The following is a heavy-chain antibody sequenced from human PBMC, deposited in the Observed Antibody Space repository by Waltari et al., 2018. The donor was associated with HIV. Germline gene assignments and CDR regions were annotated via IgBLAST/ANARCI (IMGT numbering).Heavy chain of an antibody. Sequence: QVQLQESGPGLVKPSQTLSLSCTVSGGSISSGGYYWSWIRQHPGKGLEWIGYISDSGNTYYNLSLKSRVTISLDTSKNQFSLKLSSVTAADTAVYYCARVGNHRYYYYGMDVWGQGTTVTVSS. J-gene: IGHJ6*02. V-gene: IGHV4-31*03. CDR3: ARVGNHRYYYYGMDV. D-gene: IGHD4-4*01. CDR1: GGSISSGGYY. CDR2: ISDSGNT.